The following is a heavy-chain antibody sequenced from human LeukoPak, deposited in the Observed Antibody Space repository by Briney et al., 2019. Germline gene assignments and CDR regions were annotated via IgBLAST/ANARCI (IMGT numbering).Heavy chain of an antibody. J-gene: IGHJ6*02. CDR2: VKQDVGEK. CDR3: ARETDRYYGMDV. D-gene: IGHD1-1*01. V-gene: IGHV3-7*01. CDR1: GFTFSSHW. Sequence: PGGCLRLSCAASGFTFSSHWMSWVRQAPGKGLEWVASVKQDVGEKYYVDSVKGRFTISRDNAKNTLYLQMNSLRAEDTAVCYCARETDRYYGMDVWGQGTTVTVSS.